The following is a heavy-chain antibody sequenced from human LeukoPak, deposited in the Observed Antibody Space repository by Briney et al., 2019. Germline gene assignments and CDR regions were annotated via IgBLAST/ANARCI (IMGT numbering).Heavy chain of an antibody. CDR2: MNPNSGNT. Sequence: GASVKVSCKASGYTFTSYDINWVRQATGQGLEWMGWMNPNSGNTGYAQKFQGRVTMTRNTSISTAYMELSSLRSEDTAVYYCAREDFGHGSGSYYNVGPRWGQGTLVTVSS. J-gene: IGHJ4*02. CDR3: AREDFGHGSGSYYNVGPR. CDR1: GYTFTSYD. D-gene: IGHD3-10*01. V-gene: IGHV1-8*01.